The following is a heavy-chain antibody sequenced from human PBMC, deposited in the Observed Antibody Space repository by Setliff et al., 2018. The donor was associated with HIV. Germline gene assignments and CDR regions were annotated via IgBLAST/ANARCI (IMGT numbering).Heavy chain of an antibody. Sequence: ASVKVSCKASGYTFTSYYMHWVRQAPGQGLEWMGIINPSGGSTSYAQKFQGRVTITRDTSASTAYMELSSLRSEDTAVYYCARDYGSGSYYPYWGQGTLVTVSS. CDR2: INPSGGST. J-gene: IGHJ4*02. CDR3: ARDYGSGSYYPY. V-gene: IGHV1-46*01. CDR1: GYTFTSYY. D-gene: IGHD3-10*01.